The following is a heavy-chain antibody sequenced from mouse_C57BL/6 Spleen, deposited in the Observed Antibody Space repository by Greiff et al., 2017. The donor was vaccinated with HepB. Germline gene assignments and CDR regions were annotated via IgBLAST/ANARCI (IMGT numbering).Heavy chain of an antibody. Sequence: QLKQPGTELVKPGASVKLSCKASGYTFTSYWMHWVKQRPGQGLEWIGNINPSNGGTNYNEKFKSKATLTVDKSSSTAYMQLSSLTSEDSAVYYCARQEGYDGYYFYAMDYWGQGTSVTVSS. V-gene: IGHV1-53*01. D-gene: IGHD2-3*01. CDR2: INPSNGGT. CDR1: GYTFTSYW. J-gene: IGHJ4*01. CDR3: ARQEGYDGYYFYAMDY.